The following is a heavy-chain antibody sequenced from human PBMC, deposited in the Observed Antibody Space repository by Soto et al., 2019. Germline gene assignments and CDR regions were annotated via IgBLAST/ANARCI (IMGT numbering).Heavy chain of an antibody. D-gene: IGHD3-22*01. CDR1: GFTFSSYA. Sequence: PGGFLRLSCAASGFTFSSYAMSWVRQAPGKGLEWVSSISAGGGSTYYADSVKGRFTISRDNSKNTLFLQMNSLRAEDTAVFYCAKDRTSYYYDSSAYYLCDYWGQGALVTVSS. CDR3: AKDRTSYYYDSSAYYLCDY. J-gene: IGHJ4*02. CDR2: ISAGGGST. V-gene: IGHV3-23*01.